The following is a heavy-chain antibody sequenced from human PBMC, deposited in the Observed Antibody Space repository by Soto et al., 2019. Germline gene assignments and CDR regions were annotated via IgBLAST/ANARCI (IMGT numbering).Heavy chain of an antibody. J-gene: IGHJ4*02. Sequence: ASVKVSCKASGYTFTSYYMHWVRQAPGQGLEWMGIINPSGGSTSYAQKFQGRVTMTRDTSTSTVYMELSSLRSEDTAVYYCASFAAYSSSWYGAFDEWGQGTLVTVSS. CDR2: INPSGGST. CDR1: GYTFTSYY. V-gene: IGHV1-46*01. D-gene: IGHD6-13*01. CDR3: ASFAAYSSSWYGAFDE.